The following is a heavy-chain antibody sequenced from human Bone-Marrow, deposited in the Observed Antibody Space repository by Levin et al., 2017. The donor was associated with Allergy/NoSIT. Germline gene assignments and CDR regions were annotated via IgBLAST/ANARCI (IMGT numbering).Heavy chain of an antibody. CDR2: INPKRGDA. D-gene: IGHD6-13*01. J-gene: IGHJ4*02. CDR3: ARGGTSSNDY. Sequence: ASVKVSCKVSGYTFSDYYMHWVRQAPGQDLEWMGWINPKRGDANTAQKFEGRVVLTRDTSISTGNMEVRRLRSDDTALYYCARGGTSSNDYWGQGTLVTVSS. V-gene: IGHV1-2*02. CDR1: GYTFSDYY.